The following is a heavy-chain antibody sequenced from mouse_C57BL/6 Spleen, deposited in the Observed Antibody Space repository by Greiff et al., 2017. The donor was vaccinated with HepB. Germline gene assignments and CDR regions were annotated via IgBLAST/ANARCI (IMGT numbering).Heavy chain of an antibody. J-gene: IGHJ3*01. Sequence: VQLQQPGAELVMPGASVKLSCKASGYTFTSYWMHWVKQRPGQGLEWIGAIDPSDSYTNYNQKFKGKSTLTVDKTSSTAYMQLSSLTSEDSAVYYCARVSWNDYDGFADWGQGTLVTVSA. V-gene: IGHV1-69*01. CDR2: IDPSDSYT. D-gene: IGHD2-4*01. CDR3: ARVSWNDYDGFAD. CDR1: GYTFTSYW.